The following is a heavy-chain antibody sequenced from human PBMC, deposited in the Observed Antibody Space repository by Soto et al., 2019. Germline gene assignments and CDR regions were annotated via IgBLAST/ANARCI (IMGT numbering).Heavy chain of an antibody. Sequence: ASVKVSCKVSGYTLTELSMHWVRQAPGKGLEWMGGFDPEDGETIYAQKFQGRVTMTEDTSTDTAYMELSSLRSEDTAVYYCATEGCSSTSCPFDYWGQGTLVTVSS. CDR3: ATEGCSSTSCPFDY. CDR1: GYTLTELS. D-gene: IGHD2-2*01. V-gene: IGHV1-24*01. J-gene: IGHJ4*02. CDR2: FDPEDGET.